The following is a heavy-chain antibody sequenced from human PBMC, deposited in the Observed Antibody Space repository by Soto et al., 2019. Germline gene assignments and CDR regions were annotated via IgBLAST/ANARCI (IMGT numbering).Heavy chain of an antibody. D-gene: IGHD1-26*01. J-gene: IGHJ5*02. Sequence: SETLSLTCSVSGDSVSSDRYFWTWIRQPPGKGLEWIAYISYTGDTNYNPSLKSRVTISVDTSRNQFSLTLTSVTAADTAVYFCARIGVGATVDLWGQWSMVTVSS. CDR3: ARIGVGATVDL. CDR1: GDSVSSDRYF. CDR2: ISYTGDT. V-gene: IGHV4-61*01.